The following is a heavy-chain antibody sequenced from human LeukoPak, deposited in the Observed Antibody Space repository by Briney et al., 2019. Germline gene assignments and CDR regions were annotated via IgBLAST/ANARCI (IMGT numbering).Heavy chain of an antibody. D-gene: IGHD1-26*01. CDR3: AKNRFLVGATTFSDFDY. CDR1: GFTVSSNY. V-gene: IGHV3-66*01. J-gene: IGHJ4*02. CDR2: IYSGGST. Sequence: GGSLRLSCAASGFTVSSNYMSWVRQAPGKGLEWVSVIYSGGSTYYADSVKGRFTISRDNSKNTLYLQMNSLRAEDTAVYYCAKNRFLVGATTFSDFDYWGQGTLVTVSS.